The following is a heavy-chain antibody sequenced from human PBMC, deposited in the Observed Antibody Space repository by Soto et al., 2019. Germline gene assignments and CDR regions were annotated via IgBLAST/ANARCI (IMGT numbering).Heavy chain of an antibody. CDR2: IYWDADK. CDR3: AYLPCSGGSCYWFSFSGMDV. CDR1: VFSLSTSGVG. D-gene: IGHD2-15*01. V-gene: IGHV2-5*02. J-gene: IGHJ6*02. Sequence: QITLKESGPTLVKPTETLTLTCTFSVFSLSTSGVGVAWIRQPPGEALEWLALIYWDADKRYRPSLESRLTITKDTSKNQVVLTMTNMDSVDTATYYCAYLPCSGGSCYWFSFSGMDVWGQGTTVTVSS.